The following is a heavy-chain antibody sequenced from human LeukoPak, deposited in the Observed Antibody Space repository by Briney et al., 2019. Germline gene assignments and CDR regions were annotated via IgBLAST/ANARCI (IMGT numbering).Heavy chain of an antibody. V-gene: IGHV3-30*02. CDR3: AKDRVYDSSGYFDY. CDR2: IRYDGSNE. CDR1: GFTFRNYG. D-gene: IGHD3-22*01. J-gene: IGHJ4*02. Sequence: GGSLKLSCAASGFTFRNYGMHWVRQAPGKGLEWVAFIRYDGSNEYYADSVKGRFTISRDNSKKTLYLQMNSLRAEDTAVYYCAKDRVYDSSGYFDYWGQGTLVTVSS.